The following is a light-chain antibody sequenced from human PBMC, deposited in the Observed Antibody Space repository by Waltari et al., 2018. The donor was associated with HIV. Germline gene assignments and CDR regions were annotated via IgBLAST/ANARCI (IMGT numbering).Light chain of an antibody. CDR2: EVT. CDR1: SSNVGSDDL. Sequence: QSALTQPASVSGSPGQSITISCTGTSSNVGSDDLVSWYQQHPGEAPKLIIYEVTKRPAWLSNRSSGSKSGNTASLTISGLQAEVEADYYCCSCPRSGIRYVFGTGTKVTVL. J-gene: IGLJ1*01. CDR3: CSCPRSGIRYV. V-gene: IGLV2-23*02.